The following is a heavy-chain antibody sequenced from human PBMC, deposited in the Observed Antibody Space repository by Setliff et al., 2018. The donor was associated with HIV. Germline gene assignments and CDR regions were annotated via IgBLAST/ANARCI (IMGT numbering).Heavy chain of an antibody. D-gene: IGHD1-26*01. J-gene: IGHJ3*02. CDR2: IYTSGST. V-gene: IGHV4-61*09. CDR1: GGSINSGSYY. Sequence: SETLSLTCTVSGGSINSGSYYWSWIRQPAGKGLEWIGHIYTSGSTNYNPSLKSRVTISVDTSKTKFSLRLNSLTATDTALYYCARASVGATGLYAFDIWGQGTVVT. CDR3: ARASVGATGLYAFDI.